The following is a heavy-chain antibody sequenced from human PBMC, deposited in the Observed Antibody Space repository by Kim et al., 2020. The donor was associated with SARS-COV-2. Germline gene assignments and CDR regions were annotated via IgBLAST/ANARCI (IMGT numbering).Heavy chain of an antibody. CDR3: AKDYSAPPVAGYYYYYGMDV. CDR2: ISWNSGSI. D-gene: IGHD6-19*01. J-gene: IGHJ6*02. V-gene: IGHV3-9*01. Sequence: GGSLRLSCAASGFTFDDYAMHWVRQAPGKGLEWVSGISWNSGSIGYADSVKGRFTISRDNAKNSLYLQMNSLRAEDTALYYCAKDYSAPPVAGYYYYYGMDVWGQGTTVTVSS. CDR1: GFTFDDYA.